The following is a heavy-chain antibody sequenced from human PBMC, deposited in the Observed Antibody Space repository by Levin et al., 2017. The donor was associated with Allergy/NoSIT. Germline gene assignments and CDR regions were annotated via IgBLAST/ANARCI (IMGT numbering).Heavy chain of an antibody. D-gene: IGHD1-26*01. CDR2: ISYDGSNK. CDR3: ARDRGELLLAGIDY. CDR1: GFTFSSYA. V-gene: IGHV3-30-3*01. Sequence: PGGSLRLSCAASGFTFSSYAMHWVRQAPGKGLEWVAVISYDGSNKYYADSVKGRFTISRDNSKNTLYLQMNSLRAEDTAVYYCARDRGELLLAGIDYWGQGTLVTVSS. J-gene: IGHJ4*02.